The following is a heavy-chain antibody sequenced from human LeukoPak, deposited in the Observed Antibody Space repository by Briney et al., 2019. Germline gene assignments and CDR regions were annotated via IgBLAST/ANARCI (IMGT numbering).Heavy chain of an antibody. CDR3: ASSSSSSSTFDY. J-gene: IGHJ4*02. CDR2: IYPGDSDI. Sequence: KPGESLKISCKGSGYSFTSYWSGWVRQMPGKGLEWMGIIYPGDSDIRYSPSFQGQVTISADKSINTAYLQWSSLKASDTAMYYCASSSSSSSTFDYRGQGTLVTVSS. D-gene: IGHD6-6*01. CDR1: GYSFTSYW. V-gene: IGHV5-51*03.